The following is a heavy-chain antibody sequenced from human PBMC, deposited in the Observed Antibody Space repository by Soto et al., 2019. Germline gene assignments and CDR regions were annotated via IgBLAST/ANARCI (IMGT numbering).Heavy chain of an antibody. CDR2: IIPIFGTA. V-gene: IGHV1-69*12. Sequence: QVQLVQSGAEVKKPGSSVKVSCKASGGTFSSYAISWVRQAPGQGLEWMGGIIPIFGTANYAQKFQGRVTITADEATSTAYMEHISLRSEATAVYYCARAGERGFSFDYWGQGTLVTVSS. CDR1: GGTFSSYA. D-gene: IGHD7-27*01. J-gene: IGHJ4*02. CDR3: ARAGERGFSFDY.